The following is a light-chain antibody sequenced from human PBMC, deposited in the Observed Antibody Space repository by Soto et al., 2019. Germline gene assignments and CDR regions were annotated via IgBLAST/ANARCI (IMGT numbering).Light chain of an antibody. CDR2: AAS. V-gene: IGKV3-15*01. CDR1: QSIGSN. Sequence: EIVMTQSPATLSVSPGERATLSCRASQSIGSNLAWYLQKPGQAPTLLIYAASTRATGFPARFSGSGSGTEFTLSISTLQSEDFAIYYCQQYDTWPLTFGGGTKVVI. J-gene: IGKJ4*01. CDR3: QQYDTWPLT.